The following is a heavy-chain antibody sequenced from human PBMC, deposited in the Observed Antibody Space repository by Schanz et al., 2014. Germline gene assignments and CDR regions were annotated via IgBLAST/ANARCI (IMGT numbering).Heavy chain of an antibody. J-gene: IGHJ4*02. D-gene: IGHD6-19*01. CDR3: TTYCDGGCAIDN. Sequence: EVQLVESGGGLVKPGGSLRLSCAASGFTFSDASMTWVRQAPGKGLEWVGRIKSKTDGGTTDYAAPVKGRFTISRDDSKNTLFLQMNSLKTEDTAVYYCTTYCDGGCAIDNWGQGALVTVSS. CDR1: GFTFSDAS. V-gene: IGHV3-15*01. CDR2: IKSKTDGGTT.